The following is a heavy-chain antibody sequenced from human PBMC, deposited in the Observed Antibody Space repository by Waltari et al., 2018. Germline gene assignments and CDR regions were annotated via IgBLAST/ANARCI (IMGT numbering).Heavy chain of an antibody. CDR2: IIPIFGKA. V-gene: IGHV1-69*01. CDR1: GGTFSSYA. D-gene: IGHD3-10*01. Sequence: QVQLVQSGAEVKKPGSSVKVSCKASGGTFSSYAISWVRQAPGQGLEWMGGIIPIFGKANYAQKFKGRVTITADESTSTAYMELSSLRSEDTAVYYCARDRVAWGAGSYYTLDYWGQGTLVTVSS. J-gene: IGHJ4*02. CDR3: ARDRVAWGAGSYYTLDY.